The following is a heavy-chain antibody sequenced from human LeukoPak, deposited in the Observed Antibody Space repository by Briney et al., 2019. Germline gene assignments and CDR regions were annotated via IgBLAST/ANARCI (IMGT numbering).Heavy chain of an antibody. CDR1: GGSISSHY. V-gene: IGHV4-59*11. Sequence: SETLSLTCTVYGGSISSHYWSWIRQPPGKGLEWIGYIYYSGSTNYNPSLKSRVTISVDTSKNQFSLKLSSVTAADTAVYYCARAEFHFDYWGQGTLVTVSS. J-gene: IGHJ4*02. CDR3: ARAEFHFDY. CDR2: IYYSGST.